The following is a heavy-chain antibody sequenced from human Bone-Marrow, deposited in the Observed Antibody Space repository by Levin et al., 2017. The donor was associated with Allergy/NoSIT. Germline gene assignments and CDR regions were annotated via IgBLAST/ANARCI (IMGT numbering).Heavy chain of an antibody. Sequence: SETLSLTCSVSGVSISSSSYYWGWIRQPPGKGLEWIGTIFYSGNTYYNPSLKSRVTLSVDTSKNQFSLKLASVTAADTAVYYCAREDASGSFVDYWGQGTLVIVSS. CDR2: IFYSGNT. J-gene: IGHJ4*02. V-gene: IGHV4-39*07. CDR3: AREDASGSFVDY. CDR1: GVSISSSSYY. D-gene: IGHD3-10*01.